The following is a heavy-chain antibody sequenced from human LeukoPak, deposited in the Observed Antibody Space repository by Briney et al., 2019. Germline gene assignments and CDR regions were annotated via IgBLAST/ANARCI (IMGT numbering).Heavy chain of an antibody. V-gene: IGHV3-15*01. D-gene: IGHD3-10*01. CDR3: TTVLTFYGSRNTHLFLDV. Sequence: EPGGSLRLSCAASGFTFSDAWMSWARQAPGKGLEWVGHIKSKADGGTTDYAAPVKGRFTISRDDSKNTLYLQMNSLKTEDTAVFYCTTVLTFYGSRNTHLFLDVWGKGTTVTVSS. CDR2: IKSKADGGTT. CDR1: GFTFSDAW. J-gene: IGHJ6*04.